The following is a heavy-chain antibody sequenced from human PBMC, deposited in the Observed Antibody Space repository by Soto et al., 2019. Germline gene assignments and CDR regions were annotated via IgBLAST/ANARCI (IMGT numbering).Heavy chain of an antibody. CDR1: GGSISSYY. D-gene: IGHD1-26*01. CDR3: AREVGSRGFDAFDI. J-gene: IGHJ3*02. CDR2: IYYSGST. V-gene: IGHV4-59*01. Sequence: SETLSLTCTVSGGSISSYYWSWIRQPPGKGLEWIGYIYYSGSTNYNPSLKSRVTISVDTSKNQFSLKLSSVTAADTAVYYCAREVGSRGFDAFDICDKGTMVTVS.